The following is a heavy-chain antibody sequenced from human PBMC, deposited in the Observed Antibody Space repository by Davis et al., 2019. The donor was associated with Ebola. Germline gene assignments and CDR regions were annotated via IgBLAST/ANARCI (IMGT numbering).Heavy chain of an antibody. CDR3: ARVVTLSGNYGMDV. CDR1: GFTFVTYT. D-gene: IGHD3-3*01. V-gene: IGHV3-48*02. CDR2: ISNTNSTV. J-gene: IGHJ6*02. Sequence: GESLKISCAASGFTFVTYTMNWVRQAPGKGLEWVSYISNTNSTVYYADSVKGRFTISRDNAKNSLYLQMNSLRDEDTAVYNCARVVTLSGNYGMDVWGQGTTVTVSS.